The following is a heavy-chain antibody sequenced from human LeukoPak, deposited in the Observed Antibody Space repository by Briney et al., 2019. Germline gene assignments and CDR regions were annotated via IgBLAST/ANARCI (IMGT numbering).Heavy chain of an antibody. CDR1: GFTVSSNY. V-gene: IGHV3-53*01. CDR2: IYSGGST. D-gene: IGHD1-1*01. Sequence: GALRLSCAASGFTVSSNYMSWVRQAPGKGLEWVSVIYSGGSTYYADSVKGRFTISRDNSKNTLYLQMNSPRAEDTAVYYCARDPGSVFDYWGQGTLVTVSS. J-gene: IGHJ4*02. CDR3: ARDPGSVFDY.